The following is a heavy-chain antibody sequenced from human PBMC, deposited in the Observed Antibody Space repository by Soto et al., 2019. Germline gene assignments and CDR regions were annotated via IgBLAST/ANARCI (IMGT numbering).Heavy chain of an antibody. V-gene: IGHV3-30*18. Sequence: QVQLVESGGGVVQPGRSLRLSCAASGFTFSSYGMHWVRQAPGKGLEWVAVISYDGSNKYYADSVKGRFTISRDNSKNTLYLQMNSLRAEDTAVYYCAKDLLYDFWSGGNYFDYWGQGTLVTVSS. D-gene: IGHD3-3*01. CDR2: ISYDGSNK. J-gene: IGHJ4*02. CDR3: AKDLLYDFWSGGNYFDY. CDR1: GFTFSSYG.